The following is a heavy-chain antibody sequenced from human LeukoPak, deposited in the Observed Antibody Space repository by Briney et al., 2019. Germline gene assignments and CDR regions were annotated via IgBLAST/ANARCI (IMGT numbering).Heavy chain of an antibody. CDR3: GAGGRGYSYGPPG. V-gene: IGHV3-23*01. CDR2: ISGNGGST. D-gene: IGHD5-18*01. CDR1: GFTFSSYA. Sequence: SGGSLRLSCAASGFTFSSYAMSWVRQAPGKGLEWVSAISGNGGSTYYADSVKGRFTISRDNSKNTLYLQMNSLRAEDTAVYYCGAGGRGYSYGPPGRGQGTLVTVSS. J-gene: IGHJ4*02.